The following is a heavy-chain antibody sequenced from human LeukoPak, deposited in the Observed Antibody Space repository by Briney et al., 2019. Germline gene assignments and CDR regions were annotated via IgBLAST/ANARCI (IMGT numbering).Heavy chain of an antibody. J-gene: IGHJ6*02. CDR1: AFTFSDYY. CDR2: ISSSGTTI. Sequence: GGSLRLSCTASAFTFSDYYMNWIRHTPGKGLEWVSYISSSGTTIYQADSGKGRFAISRDNAKDSLYLQMNSLRGEDTAVYYCAGGRSHYYGMHIWGQGTTVTVS. V-gene: IGHV3-11*01. CDR3: AGGRSHYYGMHI. D-gene: IGHD3-16*01.